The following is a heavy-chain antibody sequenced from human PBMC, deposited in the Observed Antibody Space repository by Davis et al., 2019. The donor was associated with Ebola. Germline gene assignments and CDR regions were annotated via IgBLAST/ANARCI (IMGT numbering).Heavy chain of an antibody. CDR3: AREGYYYDSSGYHRGDFDY. D-gene: IGHD3-22*01. Sequence: SETLSLTCTVSGGSISSYSWSWIRQPPGKGLEWIGYFFYTGTTNYNPSLKSRVTMSVDTSKNQFSLKLSSVTAADTAVYYCAREGYYYDSSGYHRGDFDYWGQGTLVTVSS. J-gene: IGHJ4*02. CDR2: FFYTGTT. V-gene: IGHV4-59*12. CDR1: GGSISSYS.